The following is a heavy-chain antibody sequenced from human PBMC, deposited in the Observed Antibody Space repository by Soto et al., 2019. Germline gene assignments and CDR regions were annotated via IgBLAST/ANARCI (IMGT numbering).Heavy chain of an antibody. CDR2: ISGSGGSS. Sequence: EVQLLEPGGGLVQPGGSLRLSCAASGFTFSSYAMSWVRQAPGKGLEWVSAISGSGGSSYYADSVKGRFTISRDNSKNTLYLQMNSLRADDTAVYYCARRTSGWYLDYWGQGTLVTVSS. D-gene: IGHD6-19*01. CDR3: ARRTSGWYLDY. V-gene: IGHV3-23*01. CDR1: GFTFSSYA. J-gene: IGHJ4*02.